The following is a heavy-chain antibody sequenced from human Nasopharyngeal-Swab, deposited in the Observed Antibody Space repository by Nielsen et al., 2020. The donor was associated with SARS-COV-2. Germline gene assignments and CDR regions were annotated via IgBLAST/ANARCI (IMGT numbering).Heavy chain of an antibody. Sequence: GESLKISCAASGFMFSDYAMSWVRQAPGKGLEWVSGITGNGERTFAVDSGKGRFTISRDNSKNMLFLQMNSLRAEDTAVYYCARRDYSDVSGYAPLFDYWGQGTLVTVSS. CDR1: GFMFSDYA. V-gene: IGHV3-23*01. J-gene: IGHJ4*02. D-gene: IGHD3-22*01. CDR3: ARRDYSDVSGYAPLFDY. CDR2: ITGNGERT.